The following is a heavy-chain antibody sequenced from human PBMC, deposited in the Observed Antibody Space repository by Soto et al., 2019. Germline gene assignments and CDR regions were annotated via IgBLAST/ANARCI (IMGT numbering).Heavy chain of an antibody. CDR3: ARGPRDHFNYESSDYARSYGAFDL. Sequence: SVKVSCKASGGTFSSYTISWVRQAPGQGLEWMGRIIPILGIANYAQKFQGRVTITADKSTSTAYMELSSLRSEDTAVYYCARGPRDHFNYESSDYARSYGAFDLWG. CDR1: GGTFSSYT. V-gene: IGHV1-69*02. D-gene: IGHD3-22*01. J-gene: IGHJ3*01. CDR2: IIPILGIA.